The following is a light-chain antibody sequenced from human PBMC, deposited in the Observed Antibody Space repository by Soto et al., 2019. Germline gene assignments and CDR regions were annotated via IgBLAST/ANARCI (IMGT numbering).Light chain of an antibody. CDR2: DVN. Sequence: QSALTKPASVSGSPGQSITLSCTGSSRDIGGYDYVSWYPRHPGKAPKLIIYDVNNRPSGVSNRFSGSKSGNTASLTISGLQAEDEADYYCTSYASGSSHVVFGGGTKVTVL. CDR3: TSYASGSSHVV. J-gene: IGLJ2*01. V-gene: IGLV2-14*01. CDR1: SRDIGGYDY.